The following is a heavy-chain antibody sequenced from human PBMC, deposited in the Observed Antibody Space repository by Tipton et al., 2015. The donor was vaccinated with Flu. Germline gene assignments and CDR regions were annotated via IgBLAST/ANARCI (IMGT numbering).Heavy chain of an antibody. J-gene: IGHJ4*02. CDR1: GFTFSRYA. D-gene: IGHD7-27*01. CDR3: ASLTGDDY. CDR2: VSGGGAIT. V-gene: IGHV3-23*01. Sequence: GSLRLSCAASGFTFSRYAMSWVRQAPGKGLEWVSAVSGGGAITYLADSVKGRFTISRDNAKNSLYLQLNSLRAEDTAVYYCASLTGDDYWGQGDLVTVSS.